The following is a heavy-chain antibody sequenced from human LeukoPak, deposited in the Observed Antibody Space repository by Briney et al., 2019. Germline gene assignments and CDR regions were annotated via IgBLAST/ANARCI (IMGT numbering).Heavy chain of an antibody. CDR2: IYYSGST. Sequence: SETLSLTCTVSGGSISSYYWSWIRQPPGKGLEWIGYIYYSGSTNYSPSLKSRVTISVDTSKNQFSLKLSSVTAADTVVYYCARALPVFYSSGWYYFDYWGQGTLVTVSS. CDR1: GGSISSYY. CDR3: ARALPVFYSSGWYYFDY. D-gene: IGHD6-19*01. J-gene: IGHJ4*02. V-gene: IGHV4-59*01.